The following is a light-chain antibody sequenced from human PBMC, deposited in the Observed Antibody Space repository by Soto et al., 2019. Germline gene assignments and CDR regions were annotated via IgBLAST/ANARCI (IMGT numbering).Light chain of an antibody. V-gene: IGLV2-14*01. CDR2: EVT. Sequence: QSALTQPASVSGSPGQSITISCTGTTSDFGFYNYVSWYQHHPGKAPKLLIYEVTNRHSGVSNRFSGSKSGNTASLTIPGLQAEDEADYYCSSYTSSTDYVFGTGTKVTVL. J-gene: IGLJ1*01. CDR3: SSYTSSTDYV. CDR1: TSDFGFYNY.